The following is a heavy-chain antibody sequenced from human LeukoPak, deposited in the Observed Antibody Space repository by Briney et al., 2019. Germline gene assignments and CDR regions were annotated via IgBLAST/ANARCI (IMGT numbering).Heavy chain of an antibody. V-gene: IGHV3-30-3*01. J-gene: IGHJ4*02. D-gene: IGHD3-22*01. CDR3: ARSYDSSGYYHFDY. Sequence: GGSLRLSCVASGFSSSAYAMHWGRQAPGKGLEWVAVISYDGSNKYFADSVKGRFTVSRDNSRNTLYLQMNSLRAEDTAVYYCARSYDSSGYYHFDYWGQGTLVTVSS. CDR1: GFSSSAYA. CDR2: ISYDGSNK.